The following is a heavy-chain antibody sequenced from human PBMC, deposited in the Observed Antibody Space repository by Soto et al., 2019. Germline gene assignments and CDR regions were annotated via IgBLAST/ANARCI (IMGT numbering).Heavy chain of an antibody. CDR2: IIPIFGTA. J-gene: IGHJ4*02. D-gene: IGHD3-22*01. V-gene: IGHV1-69*01. CDR1: GGTFSSYA. CDR3: ARGYYDSSGYYYGPFDY. Sequence: QVQLVQSGAEVKKPESSVKVSCKASGGTFSSYAISWVRQAPGQGLEWMGGIIPIFGTANYAQKFQGRVTITADESTSTAYMELSSLRSEDTAVYYCARGYYDSSGYYYGPFDYWGQGTLVTVSS.